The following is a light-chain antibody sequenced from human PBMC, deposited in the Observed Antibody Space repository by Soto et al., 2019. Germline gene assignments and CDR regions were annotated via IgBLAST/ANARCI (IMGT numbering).Light chain of an antibody. Sequence: DLPMTQSPSSVSASVGDRVTITCRASQGISNYLAWYQQKPGKVPKLLIYAASTLQSGVPSRFSGSGSGTDFTLTISSLQPEDVATYYCQKYNSAPWTFGQGTKVEIK. V-gene: IGKV1-27*01. CDR1: QGISNY. CDR2: AAS. CDR3: QKYNSAPWT. J-gene: IGKJ1*01.